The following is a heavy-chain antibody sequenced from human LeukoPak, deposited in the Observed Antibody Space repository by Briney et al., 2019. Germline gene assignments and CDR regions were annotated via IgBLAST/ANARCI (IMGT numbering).Heavy chain of an antibody. CDR3: ARRVEYCGGDCTYYFDY. D-gene: IGHD2-21*02. CDR2: IYYSGST. CDR1: GGSISSYY. Sequence: SETLSLTCTVSGGSISSYYWSWIRQPPGKGLEWIGYIYYSGSTNYTPSLKSRVTISVDTSKNQFSLKLSSVTAADTAVYYCARRVEYCGGDCTYYFDYWGQGTLVTVSS. V-gene: IGHV4-59*01. J-gene: IGHJ4*02.